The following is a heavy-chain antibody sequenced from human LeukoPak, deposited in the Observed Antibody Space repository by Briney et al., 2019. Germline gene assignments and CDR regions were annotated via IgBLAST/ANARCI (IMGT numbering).Heavy chain of an antibody. V-gene: IGHV3-30*18. CDR1: GFTFSSYG. J-gene: IGHJ4*02. CDR3: AKDPFRGSSSWYVRVY. Sequence: GGSLRLSCAASGFTFSSYGMHWVRQAPGKGLERVAVISYDGSNKYYADSVKGRFTISRDNSKNTLYLQMNSLRAEDTAVYYCAKDPFRGSSSWYVRVYWGQGTLVTVSS. D-gene: IGHD6-13*01. CDR2: ISYDGSNK.